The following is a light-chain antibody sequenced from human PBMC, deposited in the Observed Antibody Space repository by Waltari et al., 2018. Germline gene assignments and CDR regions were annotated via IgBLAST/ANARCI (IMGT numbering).Light chain of an antibody. CDR1: QSITNY. CDR3: LQTYSTLMFS. V-gene: IGKV1-39*01. CDR2: DAS. J-gene: IGKJ3*01. Sequence: DIQMTQSPSSLSASVGDRVTMTCRASQSITNYLSWYQQKIGEAPNLLVYDASTLVSGVPSRFNGSGSGTEFTLTISSLQPEDLATYYCLQTYSTLMFSFGPGTKVDL.